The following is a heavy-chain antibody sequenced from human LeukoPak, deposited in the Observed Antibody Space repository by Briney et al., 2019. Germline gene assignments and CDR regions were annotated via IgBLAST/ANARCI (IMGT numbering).Heavy chain of an antibody. J-gene: IGHJ4*02. CDR1: GFTVSSSY. Sequence: GGSLRLSCAASGFTVSSSYMTWVRQAPGKGLEWVSYISSGSSLIHYADSVKGRFTISRDNAKNSLYLQMNNLRVEDTAVYYCAPTYYYESSGHQGGQGTLVTVSA. CDR2: ISSGSSLI. CDR3: APTYYYESSGHQ. D-gene: IGHD3-22*01. V-gene: IGHV3-48*01.